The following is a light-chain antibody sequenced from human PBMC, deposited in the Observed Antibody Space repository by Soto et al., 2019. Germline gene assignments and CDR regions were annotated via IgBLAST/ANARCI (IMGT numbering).Light chain of an antibody. CDR3: CSYGGSRAV. J-gene: IGLJ7*01. CDR2: EVT. V-gene: IGLV2-23*02. Sequence: QSVLTQPASVSGSPGQSITISCTGTSSDDGSHNLVSWYQQHPGQAPKLMIYEVTKRPLGVSTRFSASKSGNTASLTISGLQAEDEADYYCCSYGGSRAVFGGGTQLTVL. CDR1: SSDDGSHNL.